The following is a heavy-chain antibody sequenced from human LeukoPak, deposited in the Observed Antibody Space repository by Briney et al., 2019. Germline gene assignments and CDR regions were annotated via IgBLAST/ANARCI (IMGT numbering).Heavy chain of an antibody. V-gene: IGHV4-30-2*01. Sequence: SETLSLTCAVSGGSISSGGYSWSWIRQPPGKGLEWIGYIYHSGSTYYNPSLKSRATISVDRSKNQFSLKLSSVTAADTAVYYCARDKAGTIDYWGQGTLVTVSS. D-gene: IGHD6-19*01. J-gene: IGHJ4*02. CDR2: IYHSGST. CDR3: ARDKAGTIDY. CDR1: GGSISSGGYS.